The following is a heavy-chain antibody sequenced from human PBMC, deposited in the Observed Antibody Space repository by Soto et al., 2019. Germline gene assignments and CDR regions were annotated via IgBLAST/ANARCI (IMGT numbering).Heavy chain of an antibody. J-gene: IGHJ6*02. V-gene: IGHV3-30-3*01. CDR1: GFTFSSYA. D-gene: IGHD3-9*01. CDR3: ASLARYAILSGYRWPLSFGMDV. Sequence: GGSLRLSCAASGFTFSSYAMHWVRQAPGKGLEWVAVISYDGSNKYYADSVKGRFTISRDNSKNTLYLQMNSLRAEDTAVYYCASLARYAILSGYRWPLSFGMDVWGQGTTVTVSS. CDR2: ISYDGSNK.